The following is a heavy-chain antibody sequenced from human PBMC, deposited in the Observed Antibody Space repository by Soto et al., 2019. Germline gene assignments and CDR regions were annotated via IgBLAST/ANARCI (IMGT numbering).Heavy chain of an antibody. CDR2: IDPSDSYT. J-gene: IGHJ6*02. D-gene: IGHD3-10*01. Sequence: GESLKISCKVSGYSFTSYWISWVRQMPGKGLEWMGRIDPSDSYTNYSPSFQGHVTISADKSISTAYPQWSSLKASDTAMYYCARHYYYYYYYGMDVWGQGTTVTVSS. CDR1: GYSFTSYW. CDR3: ARHYYYYYYYGMDV. V-gene: IGHV5-10-1*01.